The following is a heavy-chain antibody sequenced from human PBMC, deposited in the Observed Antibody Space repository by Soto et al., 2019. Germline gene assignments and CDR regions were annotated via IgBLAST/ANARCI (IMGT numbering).Heavy chain of an antibody. CDR3: ARVLRGATVWFDP. D-gene: IGHD1-26*01. CDR2: IYYSGST. V-gene: IGHV4-59*01. Sequence: SETLSLTCTVSGGSISSYYWSWNRQPPGKGLEWIGYIYYSGSTNYNPSLKSRVTISVDTSKNQFSLKLSSVTAADTAVYYCARVLRGATVWFDPWGQGTLVTVSS. CDR1: GGSISSYY. J-gene: IGHJ5*02.